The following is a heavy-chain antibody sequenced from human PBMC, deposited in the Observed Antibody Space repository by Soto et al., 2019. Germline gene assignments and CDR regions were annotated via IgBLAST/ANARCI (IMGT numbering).Heavy chain of an antibody. Sequence: EVQLVESGGALIQPGGSLRISCAASGFTFSAYWMFWVRQAPGKGLVWLSRINSDGAITDYADSVRGRFTISRDNAENTLYLQLNSLRAEDTAVYYCAREDYGSGIWGQGTLVTVSS. J-gene: IGHJ4*02. CDR2: INSDGAIT. CDR3: AREDYGSGI. V-gene: IGHV3-74*01. D-gene: IGHD3-10*01. CDR1: GFTFSAYW.